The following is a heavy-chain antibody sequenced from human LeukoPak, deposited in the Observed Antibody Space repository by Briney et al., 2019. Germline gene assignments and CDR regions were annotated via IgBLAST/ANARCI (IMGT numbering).Heavy chain of an antibody. D-gene: IGHD1-26*01. CDR2: IDKEGSAA. CDR3: ARGGYSGSYYRFD. J-gene: IGHJ4*02. Sequence: GGSLRLSCVSSGFIFTNYWMHWVRQVPGKGPVWVGRIDKEGSAAFYAESVKGRFTISRDNVKSTVYLQMNSLTAEDTAVNHCARGGYSGSYYRFDWGQGTLVTASS. CDR1: GFIFTNYW. V-gene: IGHV3-74*01.